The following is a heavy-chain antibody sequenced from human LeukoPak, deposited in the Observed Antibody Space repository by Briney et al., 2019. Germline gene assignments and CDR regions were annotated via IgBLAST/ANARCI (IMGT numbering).Heavy chain of an antibody. V-gene: IGHV3-23*01. Sequence: PGGSLRLSCAASGFTFSSYAMSWVRQAPGKGLEWVSAISGSGGSTYYADSVKGRFTISRDNSKNTLYLQMNSLTAEDTAVYYCAKVRWDNSGWYYLDNWGQGTLVTVSS. CDR1: GFTFSSYA. CDR2: ISGSGGST. J-gene: IGHJ4*02. CDR3: AKVRWDNSGWYYLDN. D-gene: IGHD6-19*01.